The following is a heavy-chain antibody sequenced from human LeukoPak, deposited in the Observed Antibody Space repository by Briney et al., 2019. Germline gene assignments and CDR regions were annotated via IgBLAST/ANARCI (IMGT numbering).Heavy chain of an antibody. Sequence: PSETLSHTCTFSGGFISSSRYYWGWIRQPPGKGLEWIGSIYYSGHTYYNPSLKRRVNMSVDTSKNQFSLKMGSVTAADTAVYYCARRPLYYYYGMDVWGQGTMVTVSS. V-gene: IGHV4-39*07. CDR2: IYYSGHT. CDR3: ARRPLYYYYGMDV. J-gene: IGHJ6*02. CDR1: GGFISSSRYY.